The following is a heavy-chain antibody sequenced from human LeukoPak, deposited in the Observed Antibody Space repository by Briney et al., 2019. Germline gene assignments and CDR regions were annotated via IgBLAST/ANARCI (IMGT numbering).Heavy chain of an antibody. CDR2: ISAYNGDT. D-gene: IGHD1-26*01. Sequence: GASVKVSCKASGYTFSNFGMSWVRQALGQGLEWMGWISAYNGDTNYAQKLQGRVTMTTDTSTSTAYMELRSLTSDDTAVYYCARSGDGNWFDPWGQGTLVTVSS. CDR1: GYTFSNFG. V-gene: IGHV1-18*01. J-gene: IGHJ5*02. CDR3: ARSGDGNWFDP.